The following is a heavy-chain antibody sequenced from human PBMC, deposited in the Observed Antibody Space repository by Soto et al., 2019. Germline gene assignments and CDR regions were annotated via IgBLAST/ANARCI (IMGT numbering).Heavy chain of an antibody. D-gene: IGHD3-22*01. CDR3: ARGGPYYDSSGYYVY. J-gene: IGHJ4*02. V-gene: IGHV1-69*13. Sequence: GASVKVSCKASGGTFSSYAISWVRQAPGQGLEWMGGIIPIFGTANYAQKFQGRVTITADESTSTAYMELSSLRSEDTVVYYCARGGPYYDSSGYYVYRGQGTLVTVSS. CDR2: IIPIFGTA. CDR1: GGTFSSYA.